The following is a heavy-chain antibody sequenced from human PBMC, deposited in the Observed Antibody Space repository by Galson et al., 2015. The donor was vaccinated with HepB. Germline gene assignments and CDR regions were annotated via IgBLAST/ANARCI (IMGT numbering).Heavy chain of an antibody. D-gene: IGHD2-15*01. Sequence: QSGAEVKKPGESLRISCKGSGYSFTSYWISWVRQMPGKGLEWMGRIDPSDSYTNYSPSFQGHVTISADKSISTAYLQWSSLKASDTAMYYCARQVKDIVVVVAATFGMDVWGQGTTVTVSS. V-gene: IGHV5-10-1*01. CDR1: GYSFTSYW. J-gene: IGHJ6*02. CDR3: ARQVKDIVVVVAATFGMDV. CDR2: IDPSDSYT.